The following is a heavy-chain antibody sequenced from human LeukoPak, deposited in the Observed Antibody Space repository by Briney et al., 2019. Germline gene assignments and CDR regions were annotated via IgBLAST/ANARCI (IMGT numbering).Heavy chain of an antibody. CDR2: ISGSGGAT. J-gene: IGHJ5*02. CDR3: ARDENGYSYGEIGWFDP. Sequence: PGGSLRLSCAASGFTFSSYAMNWVRQAPGKGLEWVSAISGSGGATYYADSVKGRFTMSRDNSKNTLYLQMNSLRAEDTAVYYCARDENGYSYGEIGWFDPWGQGTLVTVSS. D-gene: IGHD5-18*01. CDR1: GFTFSSYA. V-gene: IGHV3-23*01.